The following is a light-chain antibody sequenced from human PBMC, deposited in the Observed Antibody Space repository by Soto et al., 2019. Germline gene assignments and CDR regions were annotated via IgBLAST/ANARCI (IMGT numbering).Light chain of an antibody. CDR3: FQYGNCPPI. Sequence: EIVMTQSPATLSVSPGERATLACRASQSVSSNLAGYQPKPGQAPGLLIHGASTRANVIPARFRGSGSGTEFTLRISRLQSQAFAVYYCFQYGNCPPIFGPGTKVDI. CDR2: GAS. CDR1: QSVSSN. J-gene: IGKJ3*01. V-gene: IGKV3-15*01.